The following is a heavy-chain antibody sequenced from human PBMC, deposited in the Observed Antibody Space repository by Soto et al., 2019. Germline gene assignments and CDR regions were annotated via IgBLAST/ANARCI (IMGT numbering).Heavy chain of an antibody. Sequence: QVLLKESGPGLVRPTETLSLTCTVSGASIDTITYYWAWIRQPPGKALEWIGSDYYGGNAYYSPSLRSRITISVDTSKNQFFLLLISVTAADTAVYSCAAYSGHFDYCG. J-gene: IGHJ4*01. CDR3: AAYSGHFDY. CDR1: GASIDTITYY. D-gene: IGHD5-12*01. V-gene: IGHV4-39*01. CDR2: DYYGGNA.